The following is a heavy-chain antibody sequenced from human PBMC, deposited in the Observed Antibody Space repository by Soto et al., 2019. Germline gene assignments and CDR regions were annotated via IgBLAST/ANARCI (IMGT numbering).Heavy chain of an antibody. Sequence: QVQLVESVGGVVQPGRSLRLSCAASGFTFSSYAMHWVRQAPGKGLEWVAVISYDGSNKYYADSVKGRFTISRDNSKNTLYLQMNSLRAEDTAVYYCARETYYDFWSGPYYGMDVWGQGTTVTVSS. CDR2: ISYDGSNK. CDR1: GFTFSSYA. CDR3: ARETYYDFWSGPYYGMDV. V-gene: IGHV3-30-3*01. J-gene: IGHJ6*02. D-gene: IGHD3-3*01.